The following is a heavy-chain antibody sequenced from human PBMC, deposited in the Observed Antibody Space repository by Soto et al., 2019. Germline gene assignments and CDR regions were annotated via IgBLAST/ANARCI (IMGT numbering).Heavy chain of an antibody. CDR2: VSVSGSS. J-gene: IGHJ4*02. CDR1: GDSISSYY. V-gene: IGHV4-4*07. D-gene: IGHD1-26*01. Sequence: SETLSLTCTVSGDSISSYYWSWIRQPAGKGLEWIGRVSVSGSSNYNPSLKSRVTMSVDASRNRFFLRLSSVTAADTAMYYCVREDMSGTYYFDYWGPGIQVT. CDR3: VREDMSGTYYFDY.